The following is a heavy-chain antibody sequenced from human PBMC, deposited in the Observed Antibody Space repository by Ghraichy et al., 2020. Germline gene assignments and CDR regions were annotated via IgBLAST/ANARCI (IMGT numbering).Heavy chain of an antibody. CDR1: GGSFSGYY. D-gene: IGHD3-3*01. Sequence: SETLSLTCAVSGGSFSGYYWTWICQSPGKGLEWIGEINYSGTSNYNPSLKNRVSMSVDASKSHFSLNLKSLTTADTAVYYCARGREDDDWGGYAPPAAFDFWGQGNLVTVS. J-gene: IGHJ4*02. V-gene: IGHV4-34*01. CDR2: INYSGTS. CDR3: ARGREDDDWGGYAPPAAFDF.